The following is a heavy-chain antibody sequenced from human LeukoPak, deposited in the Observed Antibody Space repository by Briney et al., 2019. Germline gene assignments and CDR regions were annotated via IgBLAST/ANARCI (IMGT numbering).Heavy chain of an antibody. D-gene: IGHD3-22*01. CDR3: AREGDYYDSSGYYQGYFQH. J-gene: IGHJ1*01. CDR1: GGSISSYY. CDR2: IYYSGST. V-gene: IGHV4-59*01. Sequence: PSETLSLTCTVSGGSISSYYWSWIRQPPGKGLEWIGYIYYSGSTNYNPSLKSRVTISVDTSKNQFSLKLSSVTAADTAVYYCAREGDYYDSSGYYQGYFQHWGQGTLVTVSS.